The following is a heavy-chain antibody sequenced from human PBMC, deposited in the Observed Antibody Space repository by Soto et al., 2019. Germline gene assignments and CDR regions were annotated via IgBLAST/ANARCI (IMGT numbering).Heavy chain of an antibody. CDR1: GASISGFY. J-gene: IGHJ5*02. CDR3: VRDGTKTLRDWFDP. Sequence: TLSLTCTVSGASISGFYWSWIRKSAGKGLEWIGRIYATGTTDYNPSLKSRVMMSVDTSKKQFSLKLRSVTAADTAVYYCVRDGTKTLRDWFDPWGEGISVTVSS. V-gene: IGHV4-4*07. D-gene: IGHD1-1*01. CDR2: IYATGTT.